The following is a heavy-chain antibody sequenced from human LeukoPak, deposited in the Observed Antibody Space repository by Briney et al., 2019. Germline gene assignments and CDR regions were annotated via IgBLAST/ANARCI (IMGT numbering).Heavy chain of an antibody. Sequence: PGGSLRLSCAASGFTFSDYYMSWIRQAPGKGLEWVSYISSSGSTIYYADSVKGRFTISRDSAKNSLYLQMNSLRAEDTAVYYCARGDPYYDILTGYSAFDIWGQGTMVTVSS. CDR1: GFTFSDYY. CDR2: ISSSGSTI. CDR3: ARGDPYYDILTGYSAFDI. V-gene: IGHV3-11*01. D-gene: IGHD3-9*01. J-gene: IGHJ3*02.